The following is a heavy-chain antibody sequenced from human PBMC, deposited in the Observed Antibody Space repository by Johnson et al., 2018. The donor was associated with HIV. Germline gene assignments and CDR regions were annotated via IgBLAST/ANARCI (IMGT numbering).Heavy chain of an antibody. D-gene: IGHD6-13*01. Sequence: MLLVESGGGLVQPGGSLRLSCAASGFTVSSNYMSWVRQAPGKGLEWVSVIYSGGSTYYADSVKGRFTISRDNSKNTLYLQRNSLRAEDTAVYYCAASSPFYAFDIWGQGTMVTVSS. V-gene: IGHV3-66*01. CDR2: IYSGGST. CDR1: GFTVSSNY. CDR3: AASSPFYAFDI. J-gene: IGHJ3*02.